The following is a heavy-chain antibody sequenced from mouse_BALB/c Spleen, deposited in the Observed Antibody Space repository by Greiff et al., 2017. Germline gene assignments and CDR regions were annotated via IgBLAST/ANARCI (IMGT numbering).Heavy chain of an antibody. CDR1: GFTFSSYG. D-gene: IGHD2-14*01. CDR2: ISSGGSYT. CDR3: AREDRYDGYAMDY. V-gene: IGHV5-6*02. Sequence: DVKLVESGGDLVKPGGSLKLSCAASGFTFSSYGMSWVRQTPDKRLEWVATISSGGSYTYYPDSVKGRFTISRDNAKNTLYLQMSSLKSEDTAMYYCAREDRYDGYAMDYWGQGTSVTVSS. J-gene: IGHJ4*01.